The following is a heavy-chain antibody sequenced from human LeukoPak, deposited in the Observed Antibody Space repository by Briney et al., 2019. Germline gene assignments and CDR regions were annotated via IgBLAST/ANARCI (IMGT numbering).Heavy chain of an antibody. CDR2: MNSNSGNT. D-gene: IGHD3-10*01. CDR1: GYTFTNYD. V-gene: IGHV1-8*01. CDR3: ARGRGGTVDRGYLDY. Sequence: ASVKVSCKASGYTFTNYDIMWGRQATGQGPEWMGWMNSNSGNTGYAQKFQGRVTMTRDTSINTAYMELHSLTSEDTAVYYCARGRGGTVDRGYLDYWGQGTLVTVSS. J-gene: IGHJ4*02.